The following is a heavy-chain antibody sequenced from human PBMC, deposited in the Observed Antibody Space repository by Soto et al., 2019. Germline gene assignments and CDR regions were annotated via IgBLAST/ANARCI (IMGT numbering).Heavy chain of an antibody. CDR1: GYTFTSYA. J-gene: IGHJ6*02. CDR3: FVAHQLPPRGRYYYGMAV. V-gene: IGHV1-3*01. Sequence: ASVKVSCKASGYTFTSYAMHWVRQAPGQRLEWMGWINAGNGNTKYSQKFQGRVTITRDTSASTAYMELSSLRSEDTAVYYCFVAHQLPPRGRYYYGMAVWGQGTTVTVSS. D-gene: IGHD2-2*01. CDR2: INAGNGNT.